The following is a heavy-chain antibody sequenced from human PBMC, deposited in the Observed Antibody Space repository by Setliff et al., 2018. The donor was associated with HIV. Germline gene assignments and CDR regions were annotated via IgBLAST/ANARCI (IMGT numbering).Heavy chain of an antibody. V-gene: IGHV2-70*17. Sequence: SGPTLVNPTQTLTLTCTFSGFSLTTRGMSVSWIRQPPGKALEWLARIEWDDDTFYSTSLRTRLTISKDTSKNQVVLTMANMDPVDTATYFCARRIYGGNSVFDHWGQGILVTVSS. J-gene: IGHJ4*02. CDR2: IEWDDDT. CDR3: ARRIYGGNSVFDH. D-gene: IGHD4-17*01. CDR1: GFSLTTRGMS.